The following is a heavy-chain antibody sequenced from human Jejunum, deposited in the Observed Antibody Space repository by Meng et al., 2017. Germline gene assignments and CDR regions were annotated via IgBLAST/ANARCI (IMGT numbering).Heavy chain of an antibody. CDR2: IYYNGKS. Sequence: QLQLQESGPGRVKPSETLSLSCTVSGGHISSRSYYWVWIRQSPGKGLEWIGQIYYNGKSYYNPSLKSRVTMSVDTSRSQFSLNLNTVTAADTAVYYCARASYSYDSWFDPWGQGTLVTVSS. J-gene: IGHJ5*02. CDR3: ARASYSYDSWFDP. D-gene: IGHD5-18*01. V-gene: IGHV4-39*01. CDR1: GGHISSRSYY.